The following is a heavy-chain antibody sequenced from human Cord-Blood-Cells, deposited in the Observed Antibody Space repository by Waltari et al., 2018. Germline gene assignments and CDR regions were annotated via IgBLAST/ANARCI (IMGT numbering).Heavy chain of an antibody. CDR3: ARDTAARDAFDI. Sequence: QVQLQESGPGLVKPSETLSLTCAVSGYSISSGYYWGWIRQPPGKGLEWIGSIYHSGSTYYNPSLNSRVTISVDTSKNQFSLKLSSVTAADTAVYYCARDTAARDAFDIWGQGTMVTVSS. V-gene: IGHV4-38-2*02. CDR1: GYSISSGYY. D-gene: IGHD6-6*01. CDR2: IYHSGST. J-gene: IGHJ3*02.